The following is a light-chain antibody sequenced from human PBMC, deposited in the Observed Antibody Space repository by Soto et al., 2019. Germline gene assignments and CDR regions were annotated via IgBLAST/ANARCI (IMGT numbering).Light chain of an antibody. J-gene: IGLJ2*01. CDR1: SSDVGGYNY. CDR3: RSYTSSSAVA. V-gene: IGLV2-14*01. CDR2: DVS. Sequence: QSALTQPASVSGSPGQSITISCTGTSSDVGGYNYVSWYQQHPGKAPKLIIYDVSNRPSGVSNRFSGSKSGNTASLTISGLQAEDEADYYCRSYTSSSAVAFGGGTKLTVL.